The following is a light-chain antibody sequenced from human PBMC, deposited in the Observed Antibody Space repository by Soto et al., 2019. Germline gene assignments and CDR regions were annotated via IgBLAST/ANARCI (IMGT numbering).Light chain of an antibody. V-gene: IGKV1-5*01. CDR3: QQYNGYST. CDR1: QSISSW. J-gene: IGKJ1*01. CDR2: DTS. Sequence: DIQMTQSPSTLSASVGDRVTITCRASQSISSWLAWYQQKPGKAPKLLLYDTSNLESGVPSRFSGSGSGTEFTLTISSLQPDDFATYYCQQYNGYSTFGQGTKVEIK.